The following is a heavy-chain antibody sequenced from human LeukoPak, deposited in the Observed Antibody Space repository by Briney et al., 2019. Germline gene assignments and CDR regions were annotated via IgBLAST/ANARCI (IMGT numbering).Heavy chain of an antibody. CDR3: ARDSGYYYYGMDV. J-gene: IGHJ6*02. V-gene: IGHV3-7*01. D-gene: IGHD3-10*01. CDR2: IKQDGSEK. Sequence: GGSLRLSCAASGFTFSSYWMSWVRQAPGKGLEWVANIKQDGSEKYYVDSVKGRFTISRDNAKNSLYLQMNSLRAEDTAVYYSARDSGYYYYGMDVWGQGTTVTVSS. CDR1: GFTFSSYW.